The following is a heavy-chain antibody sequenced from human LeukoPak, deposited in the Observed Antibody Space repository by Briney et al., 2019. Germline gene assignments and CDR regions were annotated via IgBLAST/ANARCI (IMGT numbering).Heavy chain of an antibody. J-gene: IGHJ3*02. CDR1: GGSISSGGYY. CDR3: ARLPGGDSSSVVAFDI. D-gene: IGHD2-21*02. V-gene: IGHV4-31*03. Sequence: PSQTLSLTCTVSGGSISSGGYYWSWIRQHPGKGLEWIGYIYYSGSTYYNPSLKSRVTISVDTSKNQFSLKLSSVTAADTAVYYCARLPGGDSSSVVAFDIWGQGTMVTVSS. CDR2: IYYSGST.